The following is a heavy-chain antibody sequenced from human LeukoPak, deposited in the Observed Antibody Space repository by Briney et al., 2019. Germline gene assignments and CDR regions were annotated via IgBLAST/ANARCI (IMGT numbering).Heavy chain of an antibody. D-gene: IGHD2-8*02. CDR1: GYSFTSYW. Sequence: GESLKISCKGSGYSFTSYWIGWVRQMPGKGLEWMGIIYPGDSDTRYSPSFQGQVTISADKSISTAYLQWSSLKASDTAMYYCVRRGYCIGDVCYGNDHWGQGTLVTVSS. CDR3: VRRGYCIGDVCYGNDH. V-gene: IGHV5-51*01. CDR2: IYPGDSDT. J-gene: IGHJ4*02.